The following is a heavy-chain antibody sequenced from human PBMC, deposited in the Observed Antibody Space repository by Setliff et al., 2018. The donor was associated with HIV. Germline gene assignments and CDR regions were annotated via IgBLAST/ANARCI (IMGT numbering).Heavy chain of an antibody. V-gene: IGHV4-61*02. J-gene: IGHJ4*02. CDR3: ARGVRDNSGWSSYYFDY. CDR2: IYTSGST. Sequence: PSETLSLTCTVSGGSISSGSYYWNWIRQPAGKGLEWIGRIYTSGSTNYNPSLKSRVTISVDTSKNHFSLKLRSVTAADTAVYYCARGVRDNSGWSSYYFDYWGQGTLVTVSS. CDR1: GGSISSGSYY. D-gene: IGHD6-19*01.